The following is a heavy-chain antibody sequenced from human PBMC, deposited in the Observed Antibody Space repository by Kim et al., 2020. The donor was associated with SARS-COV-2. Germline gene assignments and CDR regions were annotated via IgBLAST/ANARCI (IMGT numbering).Heavy chain of an antibody. D-gene: IGHD6-19*01. V-gene: IGHV4-39*01. CDR1: GGSISSSSYY. CDR2: IYYSGST. CDR3: ARQIKKSSGWYPKVRWYFDL. Sequence: SETLSLTCTVSGGSISSSSYYWGWIRQPPGKGLEWIGSIYYSGSTYYNPSLKSRVTISVDTSKNQFSLKLSSVTAADTAVYYCARQIKKSSGWYPKVRWYFDLWGRGTLVTVSS. J-gene: IGHJ2*01.